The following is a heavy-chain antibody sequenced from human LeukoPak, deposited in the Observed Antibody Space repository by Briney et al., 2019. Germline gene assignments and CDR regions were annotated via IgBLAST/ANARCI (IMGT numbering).Heavy chain of an antibody. CDR2: ISGSGGST. J-gene: IGHJ3*02. CDR3: AKDLRYYYGSGSRFDI. CDR1: GITFSSYA. D-gene: IGHD3-10*01. V-gene: IGHV3-23*01. Sequence: GGSLRLSCAASGITFSSYAMSWVRQAPGKGLEWVSAISGSGGSTYYADSVKGRFTISRDNSENTLYLQMNSLRAEDTAVYYCAKDLRYYYGSGSRFDIWGQGTMVTVSS.